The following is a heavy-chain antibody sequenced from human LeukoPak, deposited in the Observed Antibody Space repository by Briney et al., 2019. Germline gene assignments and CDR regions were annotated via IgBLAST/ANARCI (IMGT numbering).Heavy chain of an antibody. V-gene: IGHV3-64*02. CDR1: GFTFNNHP. Sequence: GGSLRLSCAASGFTFNNHPMHWVRQAPGKGLEYVSAISSDGGSPYYVDSVKGRFTISRDNSKNTLYLQMGSLRAEDMAVYYCASGRGNGYNRYFDYWGQGTLVTVSS. D-gene: IGHD5-24*01. J-gene: IGHJ4*02. CDR3: ASGRGNGYNRYFDY. CDR2: ISSDGGSP.